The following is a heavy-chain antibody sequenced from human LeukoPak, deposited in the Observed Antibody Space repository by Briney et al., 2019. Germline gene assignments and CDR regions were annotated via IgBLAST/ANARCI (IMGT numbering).Heavy chain of an antibody. Sequence: PSETLSLTCTVSGGPISSYYWSWIRQPPGKGLEWIGYIYYSGATNYNPSLKSRVIISVDRSKNQFSLELSSVTAADTAVYYCATLKGAPDNWFDPWGQGTLVTVSS. CDR2: IYYSGAT. V-gene: IGHV4-59*01. J-gene: IGHJ5*02. CDR3: ATLKGAPDNWFDP. CDR1: GGPISSYY.